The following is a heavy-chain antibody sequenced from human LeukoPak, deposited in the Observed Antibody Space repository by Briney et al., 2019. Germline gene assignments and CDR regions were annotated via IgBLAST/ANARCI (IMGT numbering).Heavy chain of an antibody. CDR1: GFTFSSYS. J-gene: IGHJ6*02. D-gene: IGHD3-3*01. CDR3: ARDSIDGVWSGYYAIYYYYGMDV. CDR2: ISSSSSYI. V-gene: IGHV3-21*01. Sequence: GGSLRLSCAASGFTFSSYSMNWIRQAPGKGLEWVSSISSSSSYIYYADSVKGRFTISRDNAKNSLYLQMNSLRAEDTAVYYCARDSIDGVWSGYYAIYYYYGMDVWDQGTTVTVSS.